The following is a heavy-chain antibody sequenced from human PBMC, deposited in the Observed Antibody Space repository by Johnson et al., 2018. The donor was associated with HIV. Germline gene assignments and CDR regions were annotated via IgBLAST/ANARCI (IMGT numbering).Heavy chain of an antibody. V-gene: IGHV3-30*18. D-gene: IGHD6-25*01. Sequence: QVQLVESGGGVVRPGGSLRLSCAVSGFTFRSYGVHWVRQAPGKGLEWVAVISYDGSNEYYADSVKGRFTISRDNSKNTVYLEMNSLRAEDTAVYYCAKGGIDAFDIWGQGTMVTVYS. CDR2: ISYDGSNE. CDR3: AKGGIDAFDI. J-gene: IGHJ3*02. CDR1: GFTFRSYG.